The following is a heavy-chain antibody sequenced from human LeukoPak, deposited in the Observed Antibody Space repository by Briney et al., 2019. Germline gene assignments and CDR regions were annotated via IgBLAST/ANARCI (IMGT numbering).Heavy chain of an antibody. J-gene: IGHJ4*02. D-gene: IGHD1-26*01. CDR2: ISYDGSNK. CDR3: AKRIVGPYFYYFDY. V-gene: IGHV3-30*18. Sequence: GGSLRLSCAASGFAFSSYAMSWVRQAPGKGLEWVAVISYDGSNKYYADSVKGRFTISRDNSKNTLYLQMNSLRAEDTAVYYCAKRIVGPYFYYFDYWGQRTLVTVSS. CDR1: GFAFSSYA.